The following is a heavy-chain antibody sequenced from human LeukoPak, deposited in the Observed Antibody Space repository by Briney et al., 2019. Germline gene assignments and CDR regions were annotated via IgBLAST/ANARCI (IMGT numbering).Heavy chain of an antibody. Sequence: PGGSLRLSCAASGFSFSTYGMHWVRQAPGKGLEWVAFIRYDGSNQYYTDSVKGRFTISRDNSKNTLYLQMNSLRAEDTAVYYCAKRAPSSGSYMGFDPWGQGTLVTVSS. V-gene: IGHV3-30*02. J-gene: IGHJ5*02. D-gene: IGHD1-26*01. CDR2: IRYDGSNQ. CDR1: GFSFSTYG. CDR3: AKRAPSSGSYMGFDP.